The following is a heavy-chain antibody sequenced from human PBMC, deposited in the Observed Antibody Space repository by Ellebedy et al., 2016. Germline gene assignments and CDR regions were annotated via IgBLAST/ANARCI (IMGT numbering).Heavy chain of an antibody. CDR2: LNPNSGGT. Sequence: ASVKVSCKASGYTFSDYYIHWVRQAPGQGLEWMGWLNPNSGGTKYAQKFQGRVTMTRDTSISTAYMELNRLRSDDTAVYYCARGGHSSFIGWFDPWGQGTLVNVSS. CDR3: ARGGHSSFIGWFDP. J-gene: IGHJ5*02. CDR1: GYTFSDYY. V-gene: IGHV1-2*02. D-gene: IGHD6-6*01.